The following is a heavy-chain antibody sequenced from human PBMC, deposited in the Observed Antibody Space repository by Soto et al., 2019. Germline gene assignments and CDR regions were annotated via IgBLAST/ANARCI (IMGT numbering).Heavy chain of an antibody. J-gene: IGHJ5*02. V-gene: IGHV3-48*01. CDR1: GFTFSGHS. D-gene: IGHD3-10*01. CDR3: ARGYSGSMRWFDP. Sequence: GGSLRLSCAASGFTFSGHSMNWVRQAPGKGLEWVSYISAGSSIIYYADSVKGRFTISRDNAKNSQYLQMNSLRVEDTAVYYCARGYSGSMRWFDPWGQGTLVTVSS. CDR2: ISAGSSII.